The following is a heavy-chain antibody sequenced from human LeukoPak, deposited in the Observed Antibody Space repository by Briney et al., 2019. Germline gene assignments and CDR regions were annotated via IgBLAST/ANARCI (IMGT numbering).Heavy chain of an antibody. CDR2: INTDGSNT. D-gene: IGHD3-22*01. Sequence: PGGSLRLSCAASGFTFSNYWMHWVRQAPGKGLVWVSHINTDGSNTGYADSVKGRFTISRDNAQNTLYLQMNSPRAEDTAVYYCTRDLGGHDTYWGQGTLVTVSS. CDR3: TRDLGGHDTY. J-gene: IGHJ4*02. CDR1: GFTFSNYW. V-gene: IGHV3-74*01.